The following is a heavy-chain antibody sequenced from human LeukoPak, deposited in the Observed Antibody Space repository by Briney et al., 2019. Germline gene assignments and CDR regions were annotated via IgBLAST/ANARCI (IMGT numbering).Heavy chain of an antibody. V-gene: IGHV4-39*07. D-gene: IGHD2-2*01. Sequence: SETLSLTCTVSGGSISSSSYYWGWIRQPPGKGLEWIGSIYYSGSTYYNPSLKSRVTISVDTSKNQLSLKLSSVTAADTAVYYCAKVIGIVVPTALDYWGQGTLVTVSS. CDR2: IYYSGST. CDR3: AKVIGIVVPTALDY. CDR1: GGSISSSSYY. J-gene: IGHJ4*02.